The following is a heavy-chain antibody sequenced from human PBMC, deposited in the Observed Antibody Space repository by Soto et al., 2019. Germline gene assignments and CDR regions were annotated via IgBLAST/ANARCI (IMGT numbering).Heavy chain of an antibody. V-gene: IGHV1-69*02. CDR3: ASAGGFGENTP. CDR2: IIPILGIT. CDR1: GGTFSSYT. J-gene: IGHJ5*02. D-gene: IGHD3-10*01. Sequence: QVQLVQSGAEVKKPGSSVKVSCKASGGTFSSYTISCVRQAPGQGLEWMGRIIPILGITNYAQKFQGRVTPTGDKTPSTAYMELSSPRPADTAVYSCASAGGFGENTPWGQGTLVTVSS.